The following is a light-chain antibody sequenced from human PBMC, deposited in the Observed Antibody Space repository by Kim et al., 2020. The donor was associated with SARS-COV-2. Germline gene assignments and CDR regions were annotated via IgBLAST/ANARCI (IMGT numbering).Light chain of an antibody. V-gene: IGLV3-25*03. CDR2: EDT. Sequence: SYELTQPPSVSVSPGQTARITCSGDALPKQYVYWFQQKPGQVPVVVIYEDTERPSGIPERFSGSTSGTTVTLTISGVQAEDEADYYCQSADSSDTFWVFGGGTQLTVL. CDR1: ALPKQY. J-gene: IGLJ3*02. CDR3: QSADSSDTFWV.